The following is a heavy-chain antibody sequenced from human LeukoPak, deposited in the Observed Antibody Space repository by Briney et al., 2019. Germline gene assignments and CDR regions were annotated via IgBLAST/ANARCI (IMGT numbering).Heavy chain of an antibody. Sequence: ASVKVSCKASGYTFRTYDVAWVRQAPGQGLEWMGWKNPNSGNTGYAQKFKGRVTMTSDASIGSAYMELSSLRSEDTAVYFCARAVRIQLLLEYWGHGTLITVSS. J-gene: IGHJ4*01. CDR2: KNPNSGNT. D-gene: IGHD2-2*01. CDR1: GYTFRTYD. CDR3: ARAVRIQLLLEY. V-gene: IGHV1-8*01.